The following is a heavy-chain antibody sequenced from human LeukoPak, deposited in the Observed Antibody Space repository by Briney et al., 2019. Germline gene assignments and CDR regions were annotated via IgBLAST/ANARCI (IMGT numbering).Heavy chain of an antibody. J-gene: IGHJ5*02. V-gene: IGHV3-30-3*01. CDR3: ARDSSPWYYYDRSGSNGFDP. CDR2: ISYDGSNK. D-gene: IGHD3-22*01. CDR1: GFTFSSYA. Sequence: PGGSLRLSCAASGFTFSSYAMHWVRQAPGKGLEWVAVISYDGSNKYYADSVKGRFTISRDNSKNTLFLQMNSLRAEDTAVYYCARDSSPWYYYDRSGSNGFDPWGQGTLVTVSS.